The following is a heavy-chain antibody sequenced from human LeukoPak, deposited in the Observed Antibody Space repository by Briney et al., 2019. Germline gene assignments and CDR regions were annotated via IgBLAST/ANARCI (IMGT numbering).Heavy chain of an antibody. CDR3: AKMGNYDILTGYPYFDY. CDR1: GFTFSSYW. D-gene: IGHD3-9*01. CDR2: ISGSGGST. Sequence: GGSLRLSCAASGFTFSSYWMSWVRQAPGKGLEWVSAISGSGGSTYYADSVKGRFTISRDNSKNTLYLQMNSLRAEDTAVYYCAKMGNYDILTGYPYFDYWGQGTLVTVSS. J-gene: IGHJ4*02. V-gene: IGHV3-23*01.